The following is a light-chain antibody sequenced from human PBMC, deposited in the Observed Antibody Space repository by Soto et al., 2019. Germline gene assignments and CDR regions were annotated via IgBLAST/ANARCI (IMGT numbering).Light chain of an antibody. CDR2: KAS. V-gene: IGKV1-5*03. J-gene: IGKJ1*01. CDR3: QQYNTYPRT. CDR1: QSISTW. Sequence: DLQMTQSPSTLSASVGDRVTITCRASQSISTWLAWYQQKPRKAPKLLIYKASSLESGVPSRFSGSGSGTEFTLTITSLQPDDFASYYCQQYNTYPRTFGQWTKVEIK.